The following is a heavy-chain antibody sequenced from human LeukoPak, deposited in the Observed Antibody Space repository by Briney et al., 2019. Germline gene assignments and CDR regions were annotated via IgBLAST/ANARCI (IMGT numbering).Heavy chain of an antibody. CDR1: GFTFSSYA. J-gene: IGHJ3*02. CDR2: ISYDGSNK. D-gene: IGHD3-3*01. Sequence: GGSLRLSCAASGFTFSSYAMHWVRQAPGKGLEWVAVISYDGSNKYYADSVKGRFTISRDNAKNSLYLQMNSLRAEDTAVYYCARARDDDFWSGYAFDIWGQGTMVTVSS. V-gene: IGHV3-30-3*01. CDR3: ARARDDDFWSGYAFDI.